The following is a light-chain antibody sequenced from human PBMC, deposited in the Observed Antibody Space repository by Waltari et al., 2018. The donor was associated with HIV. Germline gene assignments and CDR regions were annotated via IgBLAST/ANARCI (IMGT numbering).Light chain of an antibody. CDR2: EVT. Sequence: QSALTHPSSVSGSPAPSITNSCSGTNPDIGGCNSVPCYQHHPGKAPKLIIYEVTKRPSGVSNRFSASKSGNTASLTISGLQAEDEADYYCTSYTTSSTRVFGGGTKLTVL. CDR3: TSYTTSSTRV. J-gene: IGLJ3*02. V-gene: IGLV2-14*01. CDR1: NPDIGGCNS.